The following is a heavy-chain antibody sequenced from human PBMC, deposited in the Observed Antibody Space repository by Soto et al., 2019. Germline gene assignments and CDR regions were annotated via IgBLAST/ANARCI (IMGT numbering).Heavy chain of an antibody. CDR2: IYYTGTT. D-gene: IGHD3-10*01. J-gene: IGHJ3*02. CDR3: TLYQPGGRGAFDI. Sequence: QVLLQESGPGLVKAAQTLSLTCNVSGGSISSGDYYWGWIRQPPGMGLEWIGYIYYTGTTYYNPSLKSRVVISVDTSKNQFSLNLITSTAADTDVYYCTLYQPGGRGAFDIWGQGTMVTVSS. V-gene: IGHV4-30-4*01. CDR1: GGSISSGDYY.